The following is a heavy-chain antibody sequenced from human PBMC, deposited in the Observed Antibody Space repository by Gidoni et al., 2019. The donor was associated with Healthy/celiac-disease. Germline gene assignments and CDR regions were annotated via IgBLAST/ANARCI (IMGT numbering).Heavy chain of an antibody. CDR3: ARATYGSGSYWFDY. V-gene: IGHV4-39*07. J-gene: IGHJ4*02. Sequence: LQLQESGPVLVKPSHTLSLTCTVSCGSISSSSYYCGWIRQPPGKGLEWIGSIYYSGSTYYNTSIKSRVTISVDTSKNQFSLKLSSVTAADTAVYYCARATYGSGSYWFDYWGQGTLVNVSS. CDR2: IYYSGST. D-gene: IGHD3-10*01. CDR1: CGSISSSSYY.